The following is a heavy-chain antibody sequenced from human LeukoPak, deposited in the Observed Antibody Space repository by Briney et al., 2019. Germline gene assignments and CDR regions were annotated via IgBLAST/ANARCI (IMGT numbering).Heavy chain of an antibody. CDR2: INPNSGVT. D-gene: IGHD5-12*01. CDR1: GYTFTDYY. Sequence: ASVKVSCKASGYTFTDYYMHWVRQAPGQGLEWMGWINPNSGVTNYAQKFQGRVAMTRDASISTAYMELSRLRSDDTAVYYCARQVDIVATIDLEIAGWFDPWGQGTLVTVSS. V-gene: IGHV1-2*02. J-gene: IGHJ5*02. CDR3: ARQVDIVATIDLEIAGWFDP.